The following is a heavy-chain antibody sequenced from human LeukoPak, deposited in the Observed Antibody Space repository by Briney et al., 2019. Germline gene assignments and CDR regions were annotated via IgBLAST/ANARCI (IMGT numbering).Heavy chain of an antibody. Sequence: ASVKVSCKISGYTLTELSMHWVRRAPGKGLEWMGGFDPENGKTIYAQKFKGTVTMTEDTSTDTAYMELSSLRSEDTAVYYCATVGGSGTYYREAYDYWGQGTLVTVSS. J-gene: IGHJ4*02. CDR3: ATVGGSGTYYREAYDY. V-gene: IGHV1-24*01. CDR1: GYTLTELS. D-gene: IGHD3-10*01. CDR2: FDPENGKT.